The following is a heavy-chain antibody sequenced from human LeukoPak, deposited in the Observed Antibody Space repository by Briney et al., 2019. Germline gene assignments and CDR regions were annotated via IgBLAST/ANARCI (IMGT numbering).Heavy chain of an antibody. Sequence: ASVKVSCKASGYTFTSYYMHWVRQAPGQGLEWMGIINPSGGSTSYAQKFQGRVTMTRDTSTSTVYMELSSLRSEDTAVYYCARDVGYYDSSGYYKPYYYYYMDVWGKGTTVTVSS. D-gene: IGHD3-22*01. CDR2: INPSGGST. CDR1: GYTFTSYY. CDR3: ARDVGYYDSSGYYKPYYYYYMDV. J-gene: IGHJ6*03. V-gene: IGHV1-46*03.